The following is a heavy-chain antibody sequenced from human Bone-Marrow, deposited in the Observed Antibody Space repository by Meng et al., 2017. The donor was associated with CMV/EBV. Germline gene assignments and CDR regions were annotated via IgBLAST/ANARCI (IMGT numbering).Heavy chain of an antibody. Sequence: ASVKVSCKASGYTFTSYDINWVRQATGQGLEWMGWISAYNGNTNYAQKLQGRVTMTTDTSTSTAYMELRSLRSDATAVYYCARVYFTNGVCYTGHDYWGQGTLVTVSS. J-gene: IGHJ4*02. CDR3: ARVYFTNGVCYTGHDY. CDR1: GYTFTSYD. CDR2: ISAYNGNT. V-gene: IGHV1-18*01. D-gene: IGHD2-8*01.